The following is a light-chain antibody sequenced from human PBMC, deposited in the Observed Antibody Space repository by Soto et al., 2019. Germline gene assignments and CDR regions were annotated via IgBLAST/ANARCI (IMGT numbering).Light chain of an antibody. CDR1: QSLLHSNGYNY. V-gene: IGKV2-28*01. J-gene: IGKJ2*01. CDR3: MQALQTPNT. CDR2: LGS. Sequence: DIVMTQSPLSLPVTPGEPASISCRSSQSLLHSNGYNYLDWYLQKPGQSPQLLIYLGSNRASGVPDRFSASGSGKDFTLKISRVEAEDVGVYYCMQALQTPNTFGQGTKLEIK.